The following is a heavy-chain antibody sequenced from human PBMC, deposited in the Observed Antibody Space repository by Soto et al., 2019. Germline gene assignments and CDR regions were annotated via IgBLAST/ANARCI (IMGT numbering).Heavy chain of an antibody. CDR2: IYYSGST. CDR3: AREARWGWVADY. V-gene: IGHV4-61*01. J-gene: IGHJ4*02. Sequence: QVQLQESGPGLVKPSETLSLTCTVSGGSVSSGSYYWSWIRQPPGKGLEWIGYIYYSGSTNYNPSLRGRGTMSADPARSQFALKLRSVTAADTAVYYCAREARWGWVADYWGQGTLVTVSS. D-gene: IGHD3-16*01. CDR1: GGSVSSGSYY.